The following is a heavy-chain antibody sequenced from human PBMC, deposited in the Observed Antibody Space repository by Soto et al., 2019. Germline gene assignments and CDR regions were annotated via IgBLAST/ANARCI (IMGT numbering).Heavy chain of an antibody. J-gene: IGHJ5*02. CDR3: ARLPYCSGGSCYVVNWFDP. V-gene: IGHV1-69*13. CDR1: GGTFSSYA. D-gene: IGHD2-15*01. Sequence: AASVKVSCKASGGTFSSYAISWVRQAPGQGLEWMGGIIPIFGTANYAQKFQGRVTITADESTSTAYMELSSLRSEDTAVYYCARLPYCSGGSCYVVNWFDPWGQGTLVTVSS. CDR2: IIPIFGTA.